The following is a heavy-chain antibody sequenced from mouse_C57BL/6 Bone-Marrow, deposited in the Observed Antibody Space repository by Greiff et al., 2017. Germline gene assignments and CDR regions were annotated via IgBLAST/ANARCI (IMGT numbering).Heavy chain of an antibody. V-gene: IGHV1-64*01. J-gene: IGHJ2*01. CDR2: IHPNSGST. CDR3: ARPGTGYFDY. CDR1: GYTFTSYW. D-gene: IGHD4-1*01. Sequence: QVQLQQSGAELVKPGASVKLSCKASGYTFTSYWMHWVQQRPGQGLEWIGMIHPNSGSTNYNEKFKSKATLTVDKSSSTAYMQLSSLTSEDAAVYYCARPGTGYFDYWGQGTTLTVSS.